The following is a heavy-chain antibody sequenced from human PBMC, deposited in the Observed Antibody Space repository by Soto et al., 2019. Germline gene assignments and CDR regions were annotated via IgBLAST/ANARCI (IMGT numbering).Heavy chain of an antibody. D-gene: IGHD2-21*01. J-gene: IGHJ6*02. CDR3: AKVRVYYYYGMDV. CDR2: ISYDGSNK. CDR1: GFTFSSYG. Sequence: GGSLRLSCAASGFTFSSYGMHWVRQAPGKGLEWVAVISYDGSNKYYADSVKGRFTISRDNSKNTLYLQMNSLRAEDTAVYYCAKVRVYYYYGMDVWGQGTRVTVSS. V-gene: IGHV3-30*18.